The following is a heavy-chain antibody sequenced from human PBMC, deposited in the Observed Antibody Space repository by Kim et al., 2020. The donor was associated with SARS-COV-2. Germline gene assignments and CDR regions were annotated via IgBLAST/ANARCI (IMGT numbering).Heavy chain of an antibody. CDR3: ARGGATVTVSPFDY. D-gene: IGHD4-17*01. V-gene: IGHV3-64*01. Sequence: NSVKGRFTISRDNSKNTLYLQMGSLRAEDMAVYYCARGGATVTVSPFDYWGQGTLVTVSS. J-gene: IGHJ4*02.